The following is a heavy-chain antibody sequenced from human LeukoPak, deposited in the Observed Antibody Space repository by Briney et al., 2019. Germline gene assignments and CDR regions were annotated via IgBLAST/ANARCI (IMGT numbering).Heavy chain of an antibody. J-gene: IGHJ4*02. D-gene: IGHD5-18*01. CDR2: INPSGGST. CDR3: ARGRRGYSYGGGVPTKGTYYFDY. CDR1: GYTFTSYY. Sequence: ASVKVSCKASGYTFTSYYMHWVRQAPGQGLEWMGIINPSGGSTSYAQKFQGRVTMTRDTSTSTVYMELSSLRSEDTAVYYCARGRRGYSYGGGVPTKGTYYFDYWGQGTLVTVSS. V-gene: IGHV1-46*01.